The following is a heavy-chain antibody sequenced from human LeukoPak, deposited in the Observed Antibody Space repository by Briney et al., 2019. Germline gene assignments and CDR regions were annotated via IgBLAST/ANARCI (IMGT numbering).Heavy chain of an antibody. CDR3: AKDRGRTWVQVAN. D-gene: IGHD2-15*01. J-gene: IGHJ4*02. CDR2: ISGSGGST. CDR1: GFSFSNDA. V-gene: IGHV3-23*01. Sequence: PGESLRLSCIGTGFSFSNDAMGWVRQAPGKGLEWVSGISGSGGSTYYADSVKGRFTISRDNSKNTLYLQMNSLRVEDTAVYYCAKDRGRTWVQVANWGQGTLVTVSS.